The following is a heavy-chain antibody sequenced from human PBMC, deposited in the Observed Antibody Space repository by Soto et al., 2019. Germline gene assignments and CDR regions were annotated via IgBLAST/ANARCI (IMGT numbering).Heavy chain of an antibody. CDR1: GFPFSNFA. CDR2: IDAGNGNT. CDR3: AINWFWRYDY. D-gene: IGHD1-20*01. V-gene: IGHV1-3*01. J-gene: IGHJ4*02. Sequence: VHLVQSAAEVKNPGASVKVSCKTSGFPFSNFAIHWVRQAPGQRLEWMGWIDAGNGNTYYSERLQGRVTITRDTSATTVNMEMKSLRSEDTDVYYCAINWFWRYDYWGQGTLVTVSS.